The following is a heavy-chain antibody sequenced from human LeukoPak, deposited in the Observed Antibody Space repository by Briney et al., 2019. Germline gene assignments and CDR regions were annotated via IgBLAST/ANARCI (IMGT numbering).Heavy chain of an antibody. CDR1: GYSISSGYY. D-gene: IGHD3-10*01. J-gene: IGHJ4*02. CDR3: ARRSGRYYYGSGSSYFDY. CDR2: INHSGST. Sequence: SETLSLTCTVSGYSISSGYYWSWIRQPPGKGLEWIGEINHSGSTNYNPSLKSRVTISVDTSKNQFSLKLSSVTAADTAVYYCARRSGRYYYGSGSSYFDYWGQGTLVTVSS. V-gene: IGHV4-38-2*02.